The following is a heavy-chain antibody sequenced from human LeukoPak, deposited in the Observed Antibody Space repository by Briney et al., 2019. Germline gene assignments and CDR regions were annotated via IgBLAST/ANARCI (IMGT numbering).Heavy chain of an antibody. J-gene: IGHJ6*02. V-gene: IGHV3-9*01. CDR2: ISWNSGAK. D-gene: IGHD5-24*01. Sequence: PGGSLRLSCAASGFDFEDYAIHWVRQVPGKGLEWVSGISWNSGAKAYADSVRGQFTISRDNAKNSLYLQMNSLRGEDTALYYCAKARLMAAPFYYYGMDVWGPGTTVTVSS. CDR1: GFDFEDYA. CDR3: AKARLMAAPFYYYGMDV.